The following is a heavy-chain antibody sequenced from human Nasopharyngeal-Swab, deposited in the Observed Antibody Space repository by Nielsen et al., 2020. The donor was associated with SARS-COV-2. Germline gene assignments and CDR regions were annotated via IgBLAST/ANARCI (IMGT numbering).Heavy chain of an antibody. V-gene: IGHV3-23*01. J-gene: IGHJ4*02. Sequence: GESLKISCAASGFTFSSYAMSWVRQAPGKGLEWVSAISGSGGSTYYADSVKGRFTISRDNSKNTLYLQMNSLRAEDTAVYYCAKGFIAAATPIDYWGQGTLVTVS. CDR1: GFTFSSYA. CDR3: AKGFIAAATPIDY. D-gene: IGHD6-13*01. CDR2: ISGSGGST.